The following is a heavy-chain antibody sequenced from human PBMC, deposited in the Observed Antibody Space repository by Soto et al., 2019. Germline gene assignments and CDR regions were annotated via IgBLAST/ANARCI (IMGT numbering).Heavy chain of an antibody. D-gene: IGHD6-13*01. CDR1: EFTFSIYA. CDR3: AKTLLSTTWYGLHDY. J-gene: IGHJ4*02. Sequence: GSLRLSCAASEFTFSIYAMSWVRQAPGKGLEWVSTISGSGGRTYYADSVKGRFTISRDNSRNTLHLQMNSLRVEDTALYYCAKTLLSTTWYGLHDYVSQGTLVTVS. V-gene: IGHV3-23*01. CDR2: ISGSGGRT.